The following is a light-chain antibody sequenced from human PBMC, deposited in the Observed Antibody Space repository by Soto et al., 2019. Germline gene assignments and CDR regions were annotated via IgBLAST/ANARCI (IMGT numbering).Light chain of an antibody. CDR3: QHYNNWPPWT. J-gene: IGKJ1*01. V-gene: IGKV3-15*01. CDR1: QSVRNN. CDR2: DAS. Sequence: TVMTQSPVALSVSTGERATLFCRASQSVRNNLAWYQQKAGQAPRLLIYDASTTATGIPARFSGSGSGTEFALTISSLQSEDFAVYYCQHYNNWPPWTFGQGT.